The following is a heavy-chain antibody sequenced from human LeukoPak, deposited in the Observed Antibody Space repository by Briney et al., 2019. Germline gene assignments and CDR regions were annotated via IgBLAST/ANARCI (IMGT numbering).Heavy chain of an antibody. J-gene: IGHJ4*02. CDR3: ARSVKMPTIVH. V-gene: IGHV1-46*03. CDR1: GYTFTTHY. Sequence: GASVKVSCKASGYTFTTHYMHWVRQAPGQGLQWVGIINPRGGSTSYAQKFQGRVTMTRDTSTSTVYMELSSLRSDDTAIYYCARSVKMPTIVHWGQGTLVTVSS. D-gene: IGHD5-24*01. CDR2: INPRGGST.